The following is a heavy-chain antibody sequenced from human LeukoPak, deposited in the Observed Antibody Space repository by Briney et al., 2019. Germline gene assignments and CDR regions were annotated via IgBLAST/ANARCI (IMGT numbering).Heavy chain of an antibody. Sequence: GGSLRLSCAASGFTFSSYAMSWVRQAPGKGLEWVSAINGSGGSTYYADSVKGRFTISRDNSKNTLYLQMNSLRAEDTAVYYCAKVERRFLEWPLFDYWGQGTLVTVSS. CDR2: INGSGGST. V-gene: IGHV3-23*01. CDR1: GFTFSSYA. D-gene: IGHD3-3*01. J-gene: IGHJ4*02. CDR3: AKVERRFLEWPLFDY.